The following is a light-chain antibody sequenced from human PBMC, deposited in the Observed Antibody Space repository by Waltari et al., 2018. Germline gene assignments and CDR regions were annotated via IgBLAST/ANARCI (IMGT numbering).Light chain of an antibody. CDR2: DNN. J-gene: IGLJ3*02. V-gene: IGLV1-51*01. CDR1: SSNIGNNS. Sequence: QSVFTQPPSVSAAPGPKVTLPCSGTSSNIGNNSVTWYQPLPGTAPKLLIYDNNKRPSGIPDRFSGSKSGTSATLGITGLQTGDEADYYCGTWDSSLSAWVFGGGTKLTVL. CDR3: GTWDSSLSAWV.